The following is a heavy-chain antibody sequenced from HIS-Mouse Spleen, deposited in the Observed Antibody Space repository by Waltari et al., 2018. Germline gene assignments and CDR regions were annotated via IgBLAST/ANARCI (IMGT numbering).Heavy chain of an antibody. D-gene: IGHD6-13*01. V-gene: IGHV4-39*07. CDR3: AREIPYSSSWYDWYFDL. Sequence: QLQLQESGPGLVKPSETLSLTCTVSGGSISSRSYYWGWIRQPPGKGLEWIGRIYYSGRTYYNPALKSRVTISVDTSKNQFSLKLSSVTAADTAVYYCAREIPYSSSWYDWYFDLWGRGTLVTVSS. CDR1: GGSISSRSYY. J-gene: IGHJ2*01. CDR2: IYYSGRT.